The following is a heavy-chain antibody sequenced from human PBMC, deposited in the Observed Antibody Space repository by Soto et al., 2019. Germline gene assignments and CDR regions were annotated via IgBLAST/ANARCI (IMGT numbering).Heavy chain of an antibody. CDR3: ARTRAITIFGVVPDAFDI. V-gene: IGHV3-33*01. J-gene: IGHJ3*02. CDR1: GFTFSSYG. Sequence: VGSLRLSCAASGFTFSSYGMHWVRQAPGKGLEWVAVIWYDGSNKYYADSVKGRFTISRDNSKNTLYLQMNSLRAEDTAVYYCARTRAITIFGVVPDAFDIWGQGTMVTVSS. D-gene: IGHD3-3*01. CDR2: IWYDGSNK.